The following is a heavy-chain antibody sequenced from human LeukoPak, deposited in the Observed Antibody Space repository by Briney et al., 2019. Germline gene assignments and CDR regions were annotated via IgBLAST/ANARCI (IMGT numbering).Heavy chain of an antibody. Sequence: TLSLTCSVSGGSIRSGSYYWSWIRQPAGKGLEWIGRIYTSGSTNYNPSLKSRVTISVDTSKNQFSLKLSSVTAADTAVYYCASGSYYNFDYWGQGTLVTVSS. CDR1: GGSIRSGSYY. D-gene: IGHD1-26*01. V-gene: IGHV4-61*02. CDR3: ASGSYYNFDY. J-gene: IGHJ4*02. CDR2: IYTSGST.